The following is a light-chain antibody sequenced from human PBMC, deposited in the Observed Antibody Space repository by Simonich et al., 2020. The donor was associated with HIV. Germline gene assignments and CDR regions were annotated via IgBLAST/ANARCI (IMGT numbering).Light chain of an antibody. CDR3: QQYYSTPIT. V-gene: IGKV4-1*01. J-gene: IGKJ5*01. Sequence: DIVMTQSPDSLAVSLGERATINCKSSQNVLYSSNNNNYLAWYQQKPGQPPNLLIYWASTREPGVPDRFSGSGSGTDFTLTISSLQAEDVAVYYCQQYYSTPITFGQGTRLEIK. CDR2: WAS. CDR1: QNVLYSSNNNNY.